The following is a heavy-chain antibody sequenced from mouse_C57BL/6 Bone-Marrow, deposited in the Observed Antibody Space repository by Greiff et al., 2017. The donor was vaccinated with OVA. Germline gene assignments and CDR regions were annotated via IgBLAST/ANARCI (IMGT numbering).Heavy chain of an antibody. CDR3: ARGLRGPYDFDY. J-gene: IGHJ2*01. CDR1: GFTFSDYY. Sequence: EVNLVESGGGLVQPGGSLKLSCAASGFTFSDYYMYWVRQTPEKRLEWVAYISNGGGSTYYPDTVKGRFTISRDNAKNTLYLQMSRLKSEDTAMYYCARGLRGPYDFDYWGQGTTLTVSS. CDR2: ISNGGGST. V-gene: IGHV5-12*01. D-gene: IGHD2-12*01.